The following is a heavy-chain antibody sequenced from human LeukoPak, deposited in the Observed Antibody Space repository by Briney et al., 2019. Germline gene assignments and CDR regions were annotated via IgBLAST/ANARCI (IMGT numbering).Heavy chain of an antibody. Sequence: GGSLRLSCAASGFTLSSYAMSWVRQAPGKGLEWVSAISGNGDSTYYADSVKGRLTISRDDSKNTLYLQMNSLRAEDTAVYNCARGRGSYSLDYWGQGTLVTVSS. CDR3: ARGRGSYSLDY. J-gene: IGHJ4*02. CDR2: ISGNGDST. CDR1: GFTLSSYA. D-gene: IGHD3-10*01. V-gene: IGHV3-23*01.